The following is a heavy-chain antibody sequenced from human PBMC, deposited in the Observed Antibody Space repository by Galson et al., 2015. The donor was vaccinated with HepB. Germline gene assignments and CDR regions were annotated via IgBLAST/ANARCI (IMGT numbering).Heavy chain of an antibody. CDR2: ISYDGSNK. V-gene: IGHV3-30*18. CDR3: AKGPMGASTKYFDY. Sequence: SLRLSCAASGFTFSSYGMHWVRRAPGKGLKWVAVISYDGSNKNYGDSVKGRFTISRDNSKNTLYLQMNSLRAEDTAVYYCAKGPMGASTKYFDYWGQGTLVTVSS. J-gene: IGHJ4*02. CDR1: GFTFSSYG. D-gene: IGHD1-26*01.